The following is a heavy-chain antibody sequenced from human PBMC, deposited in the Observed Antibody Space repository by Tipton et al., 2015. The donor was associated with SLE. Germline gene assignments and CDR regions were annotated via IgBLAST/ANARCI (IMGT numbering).Heavy chain of an antibody. J-gene: IGHJ6*02. CDR3: ARAHIQHHYGSWEVYYSYGLDV. CDR2: IYPSGST. V-gene: IGHV4-61*02. D-gene: IGHD3-10*01. Sequence: TLSLTCTVSGGSISSSSYYWSWIRQPAGKGLEWIGRIYPSGSTDYNPSLRSRVTISADRSKNQVSLRLTSVTAADAAVYYCARAHIQHHYGSWEVYYSYGLDVWGQGTTVTVSS. CDR1: GGSISSSSYY.